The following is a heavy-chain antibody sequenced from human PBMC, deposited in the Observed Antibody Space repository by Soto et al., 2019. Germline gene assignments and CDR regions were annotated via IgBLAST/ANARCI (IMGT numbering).Heavy chain of an antibody. CDR3: ARAYDILTGYGRWFDP. D-gene: IGHD3-9*01. Sequence: QVQLVQSGAEVKKPGASVKVSCKASGYTFTGYYMHWVRQAPGQGLEWMGWINPNSGGTNYAQKFQGWVTMTRDTSISTAYMELSRLRSDDTAVYYCARAYDILTGYGRWFDPWVQGTLVNVSS. CDR1: GYTFTGYY. J-gene: IGHJ5*02. CDR2: INPNSGGT. V-gene: IGHV1-2*04.